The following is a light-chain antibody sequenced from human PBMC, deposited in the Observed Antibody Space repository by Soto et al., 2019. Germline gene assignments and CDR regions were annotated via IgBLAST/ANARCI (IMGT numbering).Light chain of an antibody. V-gene: IGKV3-20*01. J-gene: IGKJ2*01. CDR1: QTIIGNY. CDR3: QQYGNTPPNA. CDR2: GAS. Sequence: DIVLTQSPGTLSLPPGERATLSCRATQTIIGNYLAWYQQKPGQAPRVLIHGASSRATGIPDRFSGSGSGTDFTLTISRLEPEDFAVYFCQQYGNTPPNAFGQGTKVEIK.